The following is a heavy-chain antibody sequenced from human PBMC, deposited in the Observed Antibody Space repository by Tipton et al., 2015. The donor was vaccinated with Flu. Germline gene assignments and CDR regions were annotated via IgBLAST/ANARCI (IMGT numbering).Heavy chain of an antibody. J-gene: IGHJ6*02. V-gene: IGHV4-39*07. CDR2: IYYSGTT. CDR1: GDSMTSSRYY. Sequence: TLSLTCSVSGDSMTSSRYYWGWIRQPPGKGLEWIGSIYYSGTTYYNPSLKSRVTISVDSSKNEFSLTLASLTAADTAVYYCARDLWNDRRAYYYYGVDVWGQGTTVTVSS. D-gene: IGHD1-1*01. CDR3: ARDLWNDRRAYYYYGVDV.